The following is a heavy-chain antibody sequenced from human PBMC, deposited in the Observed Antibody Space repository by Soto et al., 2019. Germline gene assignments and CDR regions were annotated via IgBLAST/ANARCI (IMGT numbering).Heavy chain of an antibody. CDR1: GFTFSDYY. V-gene: IGHV3-11*01. D-gene: IGHD6-13*01. J-gene: IGHJ4*02. Sequence: QVQLVETGGGLVKPGGSLRLSCAASGFTFSDYYMNWIRQAPGKGLEWVSYISSSGTTIYYADSVKGRFTISRDNAKNSLYLQMNSLRAEDTAVYYCARGSQYRDPYSSSWFLDYWGQGTLVTVSS. CDR3: ARGSQYRDPYSSSWFLDY. CDR2: ISSSGTTI.